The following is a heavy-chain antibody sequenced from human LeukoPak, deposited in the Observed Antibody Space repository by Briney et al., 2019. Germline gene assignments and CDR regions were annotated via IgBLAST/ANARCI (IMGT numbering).Heavy chain of an antibody. Sequence: ASVTVSCMASVYTHPRYGTSWVRRAPAQGREWMGCISGYNGNTIYAQKIQCRVTMTTDTSTSTAYMEVRGLRSDGTAICYCARDRSTAAHESWGQGTLVTVSS. V-gene: IGHV1-18*01. CDR2: ISGYNGNT. J-gene: IGHJ5*02. CDR1: VYTHPRYG. CDR3: ARDRSTAAHES. D-gene: IGHD2-2*01.